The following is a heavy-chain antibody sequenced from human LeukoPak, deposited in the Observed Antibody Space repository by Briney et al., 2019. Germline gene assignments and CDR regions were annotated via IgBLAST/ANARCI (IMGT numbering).Heavy chain of an antibody. CDR2: INHSGST. CDR3: ARGYCSSTSCPGGGWFDP. J-gene: IGHJ5*02. V-gene: IGHV4-34*01. CDR1: GGSFSGYY. D-gene: IGHD2-2*01. Sequence: IPSETLSLTCAVYGGSFSGYYWSWIRQPPGKGLEWIGEINHSGSTNYNPSFKSRVTISVDTSKNQFSLKLSSVTAADTAVYYCARGYCSSTSCPGGGWFDPWGQGTLVTVSS.